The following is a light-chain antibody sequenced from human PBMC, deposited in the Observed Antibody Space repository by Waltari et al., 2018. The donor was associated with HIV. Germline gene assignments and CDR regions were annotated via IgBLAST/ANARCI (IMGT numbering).Light chain of an antibody. CDR1: SSNFGSNY. Sequence: QSVVTQTPSASGTPGQRVTISCSGSSSNFGSNYVHWYQQLPGRAPRLLIYRNNQRPSGVPDRFSASKSGTSASLAISGLRSDDEADYYCAAWDGSLNSWLFGGGTKVTVL. V-gene: IGLV1-47*01. CDR3: AAWDGSLNSWL. J-gene: IGLJ3*02. CDR2: RNN.